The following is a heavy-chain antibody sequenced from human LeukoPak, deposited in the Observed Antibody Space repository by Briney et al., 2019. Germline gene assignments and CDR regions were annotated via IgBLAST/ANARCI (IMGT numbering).Heavy chain of an antibody. D-gene: IGHD2-2*01. CDR2: IKSKTDGGTI. CDR1: GFTFSNAW. Sequence: GGSLRLSCAASGFTFSNAWMSWVRQAPGKGLEWVGRIKSKTDGGTIDYAAPVKGRFTISRDDSKNTLYLQMNSLKTEDTAVYYCTTDQLPSNYYYYYGMDVWGQGTTVTVSS. J-gene: IGHJ6*02. CDR3: TTDQLPSNYYYYYGMDV. V-gene: IGHV3-15*01.